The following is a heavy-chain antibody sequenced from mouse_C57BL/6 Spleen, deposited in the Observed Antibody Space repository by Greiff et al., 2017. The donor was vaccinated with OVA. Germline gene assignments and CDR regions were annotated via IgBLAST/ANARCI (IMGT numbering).Heavy chain of an antibody. J-gene: IGHJ1*03. CDR2: IYPGDGDT. CDR3: ARSDYYGSSGYFDV. Sequence: QVQLRQSGAELVKPGASVKISCKASGYAFSSYWMNWVKQRPGKGLEWIGQIYPGDGDTNYNGKFKGKATLTADKSSSTAYMQLSSLTSEDSAVYFCARSDYYGSSGYFDVWGTGTTVTVSS. D-gene: IGHD1-1*01. V-gene: IGHV1-80*01. CDR1: GYAFSSYW.